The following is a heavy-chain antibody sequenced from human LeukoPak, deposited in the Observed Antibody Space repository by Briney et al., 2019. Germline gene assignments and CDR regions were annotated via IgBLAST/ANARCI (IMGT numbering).Heavy chain of an antibody. J-gene: IGHJ3*02. CDR1: GLSFTNAW. D-gene: IGHD2-2*01. CDR3: TTGYWSSKYHGDDAFDI. CDR2: IMSKTAGGTT. V-gene: IGHV3-15*01. Sequence: GGSLTLSCAASGLSFTNAWMIWVRQAPGKGLEWVGRIMSKTAGGTTHYAAPVKGRFSISRDDSKTTLYLQMNSLTTENTGVYFCTTGYWSSKYHGDDAFDIWGQGTKVIVSS.